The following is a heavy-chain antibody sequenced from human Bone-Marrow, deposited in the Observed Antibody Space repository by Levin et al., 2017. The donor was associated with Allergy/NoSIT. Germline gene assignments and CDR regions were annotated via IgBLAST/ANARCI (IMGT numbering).Heavy chain of an antibody. V-gene: IGHV3-23*01. J-gene: IGHJ4*02. D-gene: IGHD1-14*01. Sequence: GESLKISCAVAGFTFRTYAMTWVRQAPGRGLEWVSAVSGSGSTTNYADSVRGRFTISRDNSRDTLYLHMNSLRAEDTAVYYCAKGGFTTYFDYWGQGILVTVSS. CDR1: GFTFRTYA. CDR3: AKGGFTTYFDY. CDR2: VSGSGSTT.